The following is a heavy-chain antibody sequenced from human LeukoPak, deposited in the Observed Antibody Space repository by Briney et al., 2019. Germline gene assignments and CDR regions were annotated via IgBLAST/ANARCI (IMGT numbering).Heavy chain of an antibody. CDR3: ASTMVPGIIGYFDL. D-gene: IGHD3-10*01. J-gene: IGHJ2*01. CDR2: INPNSGGT. Sequence: GASVKVSCKASGYTFTGYYMHWVRQAPGQGLEWMGWINPNSGGTNYAQKFQGRVTMTRDTSISTAYMELSRLRSDDTAVYYCASTMVPGIIGYFDLWGRGTLVTVSS. CDR1: GYTFTGYY. V-gene: IGHV1-2*02.